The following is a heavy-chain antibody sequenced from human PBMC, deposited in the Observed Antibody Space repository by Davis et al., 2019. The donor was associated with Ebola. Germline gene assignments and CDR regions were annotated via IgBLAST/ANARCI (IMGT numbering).Heavy chain of an antibody. Sequence: GESLKISCAASGFTVSSNHMSWVRQAPGKGLEWVSVIYDHSTAYADSVRGRFIISRDKSNNTLYLEMNSLRVDDTAVYYCARPNEGTAMVYGMDVWGQGTTVTVSS. J-gene: IGHJ6*02. CDR3: ARPNEGTAMVYGMDV. CDR2: IYDHST. D-gene: IGHD5-18*01. CDR1: GFTVSSNH. V-gene: IGHV3-53*05.